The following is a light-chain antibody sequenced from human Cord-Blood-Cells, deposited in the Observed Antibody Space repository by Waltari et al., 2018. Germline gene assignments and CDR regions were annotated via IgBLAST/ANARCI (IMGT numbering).Light chain of an antibody. CDR1: QSVSYSSNNKNY. CDR3: QQYYITPHT. V-gene: IGKV4-1*01. CDR2: WAS. J-gene: IGKJ2*01. Sequence: DIVMTQSPDSLAVSLGERATINCKSSQSVSYSSNNKNYLAWYQQKPGQPPKLLIYWASTRESGVPDRFSGSGSGTDFTLTISSLQAEDVAVYYCQQYYITPHTFGQGTKLEIK.